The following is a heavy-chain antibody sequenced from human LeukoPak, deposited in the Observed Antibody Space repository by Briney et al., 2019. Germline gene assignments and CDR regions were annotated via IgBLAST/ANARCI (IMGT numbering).Heavy chain of an antibody. CDR3: AKGGGAAAGTSDY. J-gene: IGHJ4*02. D-gene: IGHD6-13*01. V-gene: IGHV3-30*18. Sequence: GGSLRLSCAASGFTFSSFGMHWVRQTPGKGLEWVAVISYDGSNKYYADSVKGRFTISRDNSKNTLYLQMNSLRAEDTAVYYCAKGGGAAAGTSDYWGQGTLVTVSS. CDR2: ISYDGSNK. CDR1: GFTFSSFG.